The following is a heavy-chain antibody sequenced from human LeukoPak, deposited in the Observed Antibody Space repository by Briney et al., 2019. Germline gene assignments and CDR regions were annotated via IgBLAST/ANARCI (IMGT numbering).Heavy chain of an antibody. D-gene: IGHD3-22*01. Sequence: PGGSLRLSCAASGFTFSTYWMSWVRQAPGEGLEWVANIKQDGSEKYYVDSVKGRFTVSRDNAKNSLYLQMNSLRAEDTAVYYCGGGSRYYLGHFDYWGQGTLVTVSS. J-gene: IGHJ4*02. CDR3: GGGSRYYLGHFDY. V-gene: IGHV3-7*01. CDR2: IKQDGSEK. CDR1: GFTFSTYW.